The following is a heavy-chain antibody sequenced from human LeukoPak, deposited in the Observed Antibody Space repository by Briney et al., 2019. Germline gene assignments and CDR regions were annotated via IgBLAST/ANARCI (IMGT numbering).Heavy chain of an antibody. CDR1: GFTFSSYA. J-gene: IGHJ5*02. Sequence: GGSLRLSCAASGFTFSSYAMSWVRQAPGKGLEWVSAISGSGGETYYADSVKGRFTIFRDNSENTVYLQMNSLRPEDTAVYFCARVPAPYTNGWYNGGWFDPWGQGTLVTVSS. CDR3: ARVPAPYTNGWYNGGWFDP. D-gene: IGHD6-19*01. V-gene: IGHV3-23*01. CDR2: ISGSGGET.